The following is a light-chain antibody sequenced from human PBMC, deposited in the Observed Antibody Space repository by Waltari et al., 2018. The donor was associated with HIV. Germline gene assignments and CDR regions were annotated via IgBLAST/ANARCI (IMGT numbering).Light chain of an antibody. J-gene: IGLJ2*01. CDR2: GNG. CDR1: SSNIGAGYD. V-gene: IGLV1-40*01. CDR3: QSYDSNLGGL. Sequence: QSELTQPPSVSAAPGQRVTISCTGRSSNIGAGYDVHWYQQVPGRAPKVVIWGNGNRPAEVPDRFSGSKSGSSASLVITGLQSEEEADYYCQSYDSNLGGLFGGGTKVTVL.